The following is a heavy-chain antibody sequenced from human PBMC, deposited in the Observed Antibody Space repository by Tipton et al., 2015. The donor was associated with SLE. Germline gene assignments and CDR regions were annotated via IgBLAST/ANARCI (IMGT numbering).Heavy chain of an antibody. Sequence: TLSLTCAVSGGSIISSSWWSWVRQPPGKGLEWIGDIYHSESPNYNPSLKSRVTISIDKSKNQFSLKLSSVTAADTAVYYCASSNLCGGDCYHYWGQGTLVTVSS. CDR3: ASSNLCGGDCYHY. V-gene: IGHV4-4*02. D-gene: IGHD2-21*01. CDR2: IYHSESP. CDR1: GGSIISSSW. J-gene: IGHJ4*02.